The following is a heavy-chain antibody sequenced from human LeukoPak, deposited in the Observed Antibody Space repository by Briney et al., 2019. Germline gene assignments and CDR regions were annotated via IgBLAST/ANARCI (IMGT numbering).Heavy chain of an antibody. V-gene: IGHV3-7*01. D-gene: IGHD2-15*01. CDR1: GFTFSSYA. Sequence: GGSLRLSCAASGFTFSSYAMTWVRQAPGKGLERVGTISPDGSDKYYVDSVKGRFTISRDNAKASLYLQINSLRADDTALYFCARGIVVVVGASDHFDYWGQGTLITVSS. CDR2: ISPDGSDK. CDR3: ARGIVVVVGASDHFDY. J-gene: IGHJ4*02.